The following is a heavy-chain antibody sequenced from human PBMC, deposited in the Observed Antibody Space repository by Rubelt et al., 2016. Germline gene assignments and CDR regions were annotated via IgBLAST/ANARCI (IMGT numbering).Heavy chain of an antibody. CDR2: IIPIFGTA. CDR1: GGTFSSYA. Sequence: QAQRVQSGAEVKKPGSSVKVSCKASGGTFSSYAISWVRQAPGQGLEWMGGIIPIFGTANYAQKFQGRVPITADKSTGTAYMELSSLRSEYTAVYYCARDLVGVVITTHDAFDIWGQGTMVTVSS. J-gene: IGHJ3*02. V-gene: IGHV1-69*06. CDR3: ARDLVGVVITTHDAFDI. D-gene: IGHD3-22*01.